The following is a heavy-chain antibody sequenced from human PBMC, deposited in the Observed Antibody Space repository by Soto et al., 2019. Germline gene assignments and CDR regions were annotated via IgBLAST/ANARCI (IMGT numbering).Heavy chain of an antibody. Sequence: SVKVSCKASGGTLRSHAINWVRQAPGQGLEWMGGIIPIFGSPNYAQKFQGRVTITADESSITAYMELSSLRAEDTAVYYCAKDSIRRSFSRSSTRARDAFDIWGQGTMVTVS. J-gene: IGHJ3*02. CDR2: IIPIFGSP. V-gene: IGHV1-69*13. CDR3: AKDSIRRSFSRSSTRARDAFDI. D-gene: IGHD6-6*01. CDR1: GGTLRSHA.